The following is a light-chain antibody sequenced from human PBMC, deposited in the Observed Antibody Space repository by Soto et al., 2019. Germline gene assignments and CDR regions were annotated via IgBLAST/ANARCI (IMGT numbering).Light chain of an antibody. CDR1: QSVSSN. Sequence: EVPMPPSPVTLSGSPGERAPLSCRASQSVSSNLAWYQQKPGQAPRLLIYGASTRATDIPARLSGSASGPEFTLTISSLQFADFAVYYCQQYNNWPSYTFGQGTNVDI. CDR2: GAS. V-gene: IGKV3-15*01. CDR3: QQYNNWPSYT. J-gene: IGKJ2*01.